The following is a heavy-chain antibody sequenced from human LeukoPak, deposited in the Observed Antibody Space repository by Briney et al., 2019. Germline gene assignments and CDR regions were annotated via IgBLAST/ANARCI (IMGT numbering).Heavy chain of an antibody. D-gene: IGHD4-17*01. V-gene: IGHV4-59*01. CDR1: GGSISSYY. CDR2: IYYGGST. CDR3: ARVTPYGDYVDY. J-gene: IGHJ4*02. Sequence: SETLSLTCTVSGGSISSYYWSWIRQPPGKGLEWIGYIYYGGSTNYNPSLKSRVAISVDTSKNQFSLKLSSVTAADTAVYYCARVTPYGDYVDYWGQGTLVTVSS.